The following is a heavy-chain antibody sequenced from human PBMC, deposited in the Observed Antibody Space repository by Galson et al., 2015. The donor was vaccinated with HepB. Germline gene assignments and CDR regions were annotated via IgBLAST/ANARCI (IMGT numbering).Heavy chain of an antibody. CDR2: INPNNGGT. Sequence: SVKVSCKASGYTFNVYYIYWVRQAPGQGLEWMGWINPNNGGTNYAQKFQGRVTMTRDTSISTAYMELSRLRPDDTAVYYCARGIRTNWYFDLWGRGILVTVSS. D-gene: IGHD1-14*01. J-gene: IGHJ2*01. CDR1: GYTFNVYY. V-gene: IGHV1-2*02. CDR3: ARGIRTNWYFDL.